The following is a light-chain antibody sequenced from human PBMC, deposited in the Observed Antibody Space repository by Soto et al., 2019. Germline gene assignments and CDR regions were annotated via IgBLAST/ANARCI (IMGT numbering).Light chain of an antibody. V-gene: IGKV3-20*01. CDR3: QQYGGSPIT. CDR1: QTGSNSY. CDR2: GVS. Sequence: IVLTQSPGTLSLSPGERATLSCRASQTGSNSYLAWYQQKSGQAPRLLIYGVSTRATGTPDRFSGSGSGTDFTLTITRLEPEDFAVYYCQQYGGSPITFGLGTRLE. J-gene: IGKJ5*01.